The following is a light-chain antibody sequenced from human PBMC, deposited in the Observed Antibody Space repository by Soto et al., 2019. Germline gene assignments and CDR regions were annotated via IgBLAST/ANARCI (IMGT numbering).Light chain of an antibody. J-gene: IGKJ4*01. CDR3: QHGYSTPLT. Sequence: DIQMTQSPSSLSASVGERVTITCRASQSISTHLHWYQQKPGKAPNLLIYAASTLQSGVPSRFSGSGSGTDFTLTISSLQPEDFATYFCQHGYSTPLTFGGGTKVDIK. CDR1: QSISTH. V-gene: IGKV1-39*01. CDR2: AAS.